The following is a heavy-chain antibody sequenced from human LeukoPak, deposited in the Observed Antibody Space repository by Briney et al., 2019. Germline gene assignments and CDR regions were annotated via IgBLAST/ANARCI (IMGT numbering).Heavy chain of an antibody. J-gene: IGHJ6*02. CDR2: ISYDGSNK. CDR3: AKTRQWLVPERGMDV. Sequence: GGSLRLSCAASGFTFSSYGMHWVRQAPGKGLEWVAVISYDGSNKYYADSVKGRFTISRDNSKNTLYPQMNSLRAEDTAVYYCAKTRQWLVPERGMDVWGQGATVTVSS. CDR1: GFTFSSYG. D-gene: IGHD6-19*01. V-gene: IGHV3-30*18.